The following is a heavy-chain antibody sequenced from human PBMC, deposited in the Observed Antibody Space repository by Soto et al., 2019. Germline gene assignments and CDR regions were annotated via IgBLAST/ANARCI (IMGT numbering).Heavy chain of an antibody. CDR3: ARDRIRRIQLWFGSFDY. CDR2: IWYDGSNK. CDR1: GFTFSSYG. D-gene: IGHD5-18*01. Sequence: GGSLRLSCAASGFTFSSYGMHWVRQAPGKGLEWVAVIWYDGSNKYYADSVKGRFTISRDNSKNTLYLQMNSLRAEDTAVYYCARDRIRRIQLWFGSFDYWGQGTLVTVSS. V-gene: IGHV3-33*01. J-gene: IGHJ4*02.